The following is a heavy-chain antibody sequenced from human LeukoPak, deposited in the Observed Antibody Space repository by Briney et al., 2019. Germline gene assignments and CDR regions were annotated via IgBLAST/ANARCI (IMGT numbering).Heavy chain of an antibody. Sequence: APGKVCCKASGYAFTSYGISWARQAPGHGLEWMGWISAYNGNTNYAQKLQGRVTMTTDTSTSTAYMELRSLRADDTAVYYCAREDYYFDYWGQGTLVTVSS. CDR2: ISAYNGNT. V-gene: IGHV1-18*01. J-gene: IGHJ4*02. CDR3: AREDYYFDY. CDR1: GYAFTSYG.